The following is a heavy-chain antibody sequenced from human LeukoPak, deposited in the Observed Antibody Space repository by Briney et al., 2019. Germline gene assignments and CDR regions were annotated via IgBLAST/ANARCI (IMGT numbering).Heavy chain of an antibody. Sequence: PSETLSLTCTVSGGSISSYYWSWIRQPPGKGLEWIGYIYYSGSTNYNPSLKSRVTISVDTSKNQFSLKLSSVTAADTAVYYCAREPTRTSPDYRGQGTLVTVSS. J-gene: IGHJ4*02. D-gene: IGHD1-7*01. CDR2: IYYSGST. V-gene: IGHV4-59*01. CDR3: AREPTRTSPDY. CDR1: GGSISSYY.